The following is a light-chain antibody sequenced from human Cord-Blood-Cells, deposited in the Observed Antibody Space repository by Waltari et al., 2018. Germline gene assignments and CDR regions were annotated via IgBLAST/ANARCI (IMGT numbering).Light chain of an antibody. CDR1: SSDVGGHNY. CDR3: SSYTSSSTSV. V-gene: IGLV2-14*01. J-gene: IGLJ3*02. CDR2: DVS. Sequence: QSALTQPASVSGSPGQSITISCTGTSSDVGGHNYVSWYQQHPGKAPKLMIYDVSKRPSGVSNRFSGSKSGNTASLTISGLQAEDEADYYCSSYTSSSTSVFGGGTKLTVL.